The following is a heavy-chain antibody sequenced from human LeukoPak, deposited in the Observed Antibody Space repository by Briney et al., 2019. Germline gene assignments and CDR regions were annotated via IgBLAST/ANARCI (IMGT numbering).Heavy chain of an antibody. V-gene: IGHV3-21*01. D-gene: IGHD1-14*01. CDR1: GFTFRSYS. J-gene: IGHJ4*02. CDR3: ASPRGDNLFDY. Sequence: GGSLRLSCAASGFTFRSYSMNWVRQAPGKGLEWVSSISSSSSYIYYADSVKGRFTISRDNAKNSLYLQMNSLRAEDTAVYYCASPRGDNLFDYWGQGTLVTVSS. CDR2: ISSSSSYI.